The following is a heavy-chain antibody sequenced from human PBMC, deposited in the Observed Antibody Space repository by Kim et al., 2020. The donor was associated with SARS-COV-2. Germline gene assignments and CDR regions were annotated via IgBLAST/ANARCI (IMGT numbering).Heavy chain of an antibody. V-gene: IGHV3-30*18. J-gene: IGHJ3*02. Sequence: GGSLRLSCAASGFRVSDDGMHWVRQAPGKGLEWVAVISYDGRNKDDEDAVKGRFTAAEDSSKNTVYLEMNILRPDDAAVYYVTKVVGYGDNVALDIGG. CDR1: GFRVSDDG. CDR2: ISYDGRNK. D-gene: IGHD4-17*01. CDR3: TKVVGYGDNVALDI.